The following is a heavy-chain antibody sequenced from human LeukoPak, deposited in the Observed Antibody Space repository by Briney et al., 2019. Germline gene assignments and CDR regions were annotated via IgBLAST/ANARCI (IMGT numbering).Heavy chain of an antibody. CDR2: INHSGST. CDR3: AKDGDYRYFDY. Sequence: NASETLSLTCAVYGGSFSGYYWSWIRQPPGKGLEWIGEINHSGSTNYNPSLKSRVTISVDTSKNQFSLKLSSVTAADTAVYYCAKDGDYRYFDYWGQGTLVTVSS. CDR1: GGSFSGYY. V-gene: IGHV4-34*01. D-gene: IGHD4-17*01. J-gene: IGHJ4*02.